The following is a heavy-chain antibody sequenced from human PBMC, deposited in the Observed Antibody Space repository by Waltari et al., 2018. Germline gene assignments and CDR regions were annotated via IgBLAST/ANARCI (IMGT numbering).Heavy chain of an antibody. CDR3: ARHLRGEGFAFDI. J-gene: IGHJ3*02. D-gene: IGHD3-10*01. CDR2: IYSGGST. Sequence: EVQLVESGGGLIQPGGSLRLSCAASGFTVRSNYMSWVRQAPGKGLGWVSVIYSGGSTYYADSVKGRCTISRDNSKNTLYLQMNSLRAEDTAVYYCARHLRGEGFAFDIWGQGTMVTVSS. CDR1: GFTVRSNY. V-gene: IGHV3-53*01.